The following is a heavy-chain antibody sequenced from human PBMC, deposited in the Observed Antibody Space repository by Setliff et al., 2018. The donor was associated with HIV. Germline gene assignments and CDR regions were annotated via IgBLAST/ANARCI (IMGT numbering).Heavy chain of an antibody. CDR2: INPKSGNT. Sequence: ASVKVSCKASGYTLTDFDIYWMRQASGQGLEWLGWINPKSGNTAYAQSFQGRVTLTTNTAISTVDMELSSLSSEDTAVYYCAKDPSVTVTTIWGQGTMVTVS. J-gene: IGHJ3*02. CDR3: AKDPSVTVTTI. D-gene: IGHD4-17*01. CDR1: GYTLTDFD. V-gene: IGHV1-8*01.